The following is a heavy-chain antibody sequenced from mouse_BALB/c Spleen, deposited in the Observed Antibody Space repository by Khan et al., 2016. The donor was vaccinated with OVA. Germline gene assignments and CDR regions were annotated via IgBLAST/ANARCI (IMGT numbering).Heavy chain of an antibody. CDR3: ASIYGSDVAY. J-gene: IGHJ2*01. CDR2: IHPHFGDT. V-gene: IGHV1-20*02. Sequence: VQLKQSGPELVKPGASVKISCKASGYSFTGYFMNWVIQTHGKSLEWIGRIHPHFGDTFYTEKFQGRATLSVDEFKSTAHMEIRGLASEDTAVYYCASIYGSDVAYWGQGTMLTVSA. CDR1: GYSFTGYF. D-gene: IGHD1-1*01.